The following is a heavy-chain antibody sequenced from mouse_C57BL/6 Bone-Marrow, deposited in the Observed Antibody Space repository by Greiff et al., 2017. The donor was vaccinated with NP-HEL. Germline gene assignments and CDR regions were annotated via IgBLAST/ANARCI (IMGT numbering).Heavy chain of an antibody. D-gene: IGHD2-2*01. V-gene: IGHV1-52*01. CDR2: IDPSDSET. CDR1: GYTFTSYW. Sequence: VQLQQPGAELVRPGSSVKLSCKASGYTFTSYWMHWVKQRPIQGLEWIGNIDPSDSETHYNQKFKDKATLTVDKSSSTAYMQLSSLTSEDSAVYYCARGWGLLVSWFAYWGQGTLVTVSA. CDR3: ARGWGLLVSWFAY. J-gene: IGHJ3*01.